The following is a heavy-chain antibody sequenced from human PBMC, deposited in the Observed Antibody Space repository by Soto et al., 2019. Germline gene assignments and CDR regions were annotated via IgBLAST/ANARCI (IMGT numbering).Heavy chain of an antibody. Sequence: GGSLRLCCADSEFTFTDYGMHWVRQAPGKGLEWVAVISYDGSNKNYADSVKGRFTISRDNSKNTLYLQMNSLRAEDTAVYYCAKDTYYHDSSGYYVFDYWGQGTLVTVSS. CDR2: ISYDGSNK. CDR1: EFTFTDYG. V-gene: IGHV3-30*18. J-gene: IGHJ4*02. D-gene: IGHD3-22*01. CDR3: AKDTYYHDSSGYYVFDY.